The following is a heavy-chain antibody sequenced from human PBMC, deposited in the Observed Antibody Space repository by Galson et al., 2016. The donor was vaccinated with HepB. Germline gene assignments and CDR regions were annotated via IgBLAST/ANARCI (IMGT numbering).Heavy chain of an antibody. J-gene: IGHJ6*02. V-gene: IGHV3-74*01. Sequence: SLRLXCAAXXLNISSYWLHWVHQAPGKGLVWVSXINRDGSSTGYADSVKGRFAISRDNAKNTLYLQMNSLRAEDSAVYYCASPRGSDFWSNYPYYYYAMDVWGLGTTVTVSS. CDR2: INRDGSST. D-gene: IGHD3-3*01. CDR3: ASPRGSDFWSNYPYYYYAMDV. CDR1: XLNISSYW.